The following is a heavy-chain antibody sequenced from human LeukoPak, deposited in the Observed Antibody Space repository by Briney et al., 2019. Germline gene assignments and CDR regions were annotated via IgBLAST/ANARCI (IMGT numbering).Heavy chain of an antibody. CDR1: GFTVSSNY. D-gene: IGHD4-17*01. Sequence: GSLRLSCAASGFTVSSNYMSWVRQAPGKGLEWASVIYSGGSTYYADSVKGRFTISRDNSKNTLYLKMNSLRAEDTAVYYCARESYGDYAVYFDYWGQGTLVTVSS. V-gene: IGHV3-66*01. CDR2: IYSGGST. J-gene: IGHJ4*02. CDR3: ARESYGDYAVYFDY.